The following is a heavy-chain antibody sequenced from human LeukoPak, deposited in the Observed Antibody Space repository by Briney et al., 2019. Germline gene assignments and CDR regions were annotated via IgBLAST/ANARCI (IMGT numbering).Heavy chain of an antibody. CDR1: GGSISSYY. CDR3: AGQYDFWSGSGQKNWFDP. CDR2: IYYSGST. D-gene: IGHD3-3*01. V-gene: IGHV4-59*05. Sequence: SETLSLTCSVSGGSISSYYWSWIRQPPGKGLEWIGGIYYSGSTYYNPSLKSRVTISVDTSKNQFSLKLSSVTAADTAVYYCAGQYDFWSGSGQKNWFDPWGQGTLVTVSS. J-gene: IGHJ5*02.